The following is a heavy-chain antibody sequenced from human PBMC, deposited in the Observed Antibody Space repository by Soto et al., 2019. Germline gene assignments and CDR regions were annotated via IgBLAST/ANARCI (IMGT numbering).Heavy chain of an antibody. CDR3: ARDRVVRGVIITGGNWFDP. CDR1: GGSISSGDYY. CDR2: IYYSGST. Sequence: KASETLSLTCTVSGGSISSGDYYWSWIRQPPGKGLEWIGYIYYSGSTYYNPSLKSRVTISVDTSKNQFSLKLSSVTAADTAVYYCARDRVVRGVIITGGNWFDPWGQGTLVTVSS. D-gene: IGHD3-10*01. V-gene: IGHV4-30-4*01. J-gene: IGHJ5*02.